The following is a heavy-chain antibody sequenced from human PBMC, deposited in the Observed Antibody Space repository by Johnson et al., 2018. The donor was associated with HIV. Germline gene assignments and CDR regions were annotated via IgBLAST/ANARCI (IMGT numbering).Heavy chain of an antibody. Sequence: VQLVESGGGLVQPGRSLRLSCAASGFTLSDHWMHWFRQAPGKGLEWVSGIDWNRGSSGYADSVKGRFTISRDNAKKSLYVQMKSLRLEYTALYCCARDLTWAMQVTFDLWGQGTMVTVSS. J-gene: IGHJ3*01. D-gene: IGHD3-10*01. CDR2: IDWNRGSS. V-gene: IGHV3-20*04. CDR1: GFTLSDHW. CDR3: ARDLTWAMQVTFDL.